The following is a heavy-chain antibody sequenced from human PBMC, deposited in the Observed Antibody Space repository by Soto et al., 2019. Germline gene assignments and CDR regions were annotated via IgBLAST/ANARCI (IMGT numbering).Heavy chain of an antibody. V-gene: IGHV4-4*02. D-gene: IGHD4-17*01. J-gene: IGHJ6*02. Sequence: SETLSLTCAVSGGSISSSNWWSWVRQPPGKGLEWIGEIYHSGSTNYNPSLKSRVTISVDKSKNQFSLKLSSVTAADTAVYYCARAHYGDYGYGMDVWGQGTPVTVSS. CDR1: GGSISSSNW. CDR3: ARAHYGDYGYGMDV. CDR2: IYHSGST.